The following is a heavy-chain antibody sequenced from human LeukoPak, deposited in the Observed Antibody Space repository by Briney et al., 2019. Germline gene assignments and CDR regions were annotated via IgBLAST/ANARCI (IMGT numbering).Heavy chain of an antibody. CDR3: ARSADGYTCGHFDF. J-gene: IGHJ4*02. CDR1: GYTFTAYY. Sequence: ASVKVSCKASGYTFTAYYMYWVRQAPGQGLEWMGWINPNTGDTNYAQSFQGRVTMNRDTSISTAYMELSSLRSDDTAVYYCARSADGYTCGHFDFWGQGTLVTVSS. V-gene: IGHV1-2*02. D-gene: IGHD5-18*01. CDR2: INPNTGDT.